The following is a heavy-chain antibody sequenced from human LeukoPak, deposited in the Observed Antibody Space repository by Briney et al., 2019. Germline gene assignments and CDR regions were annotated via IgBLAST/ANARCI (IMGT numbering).Heavy chain of an antibody. J-gene: IGHJ4*02. CDR2: TSSSGSTI. CDR1: GFTFSSYE. V-gene: IGHV3-48*03. CDR3: GRGAYYYDSSGYYVH. D-gene: IGHD3-22*01. Sequence: GGSLRLSCAASGFTFSSYEMNWVSQAPGKGLEWVSYTSSSGSTIYYADSVKGRFTISRDNAKNSLYLQMNSLRAEDTAVYYCGRGAYYYDSSGYYVHWGQGTLVTVSS.